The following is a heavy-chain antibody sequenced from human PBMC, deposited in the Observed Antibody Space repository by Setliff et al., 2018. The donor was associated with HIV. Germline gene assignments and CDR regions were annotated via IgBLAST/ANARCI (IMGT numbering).Heavy chain of an antibody. V-gene: IGHV4-38-2*02. CDR1: GQFTSDGYY. CDR2: VYHSGTT. CDR3: AKHDFGEGSCFDP. D-gene: IGHD3-16*01. J-gene: IGHJ5*02. Sequence: SETLSLTCTVSGQFTSDGYYWGWIRQPPGKGLEWIGSVYHSGTTYYNPSLKSRVTMSADTSKNQISLMLRSMTAADTAVYYCAKHDFGEGSCFDPWGQGSLVTVSS.